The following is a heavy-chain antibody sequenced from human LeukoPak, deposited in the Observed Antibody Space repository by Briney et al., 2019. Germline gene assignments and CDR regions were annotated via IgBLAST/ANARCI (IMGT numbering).Heavy chain of an antibody. CDR2: LRGDTGDT. V-gene: IGHV1-2*02. CDR1: GYMVSDYY. Sequence: ASVTVSCKTSGYMVSDYYTHWVRQAPGQGIEWMGWLRGDTGDTDSPQKFKGRVTMTRDTATNTAYMQLSRLTYDDTAIYFCARVRDNACDYWGQGTLVTVSS. J-gene: IGHJ4*02. CDR3: ARVRDNACDY. D-gene: IGHD1-1*01.